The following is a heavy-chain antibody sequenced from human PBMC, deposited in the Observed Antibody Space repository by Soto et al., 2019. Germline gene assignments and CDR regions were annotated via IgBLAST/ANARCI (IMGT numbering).Heavy chain of an antibody. Sequence: QVQLVESGGGVVQPGRSLRLSCAASGFTFSSYAMHWVRQAPGTGLEWVAVISYDGSNKYYADSVKGRFTISRDNSKNTLYLQMNSLRAEDTAVYYCARDPDTIPFDYWGQGTLVTVSS. CDR3: ARDPDTIPFDY. CDR2: ISYDGSNK. V-gene: IGHV3-30-3*01. J-gene: IGHJ4*02. CDR1: GFTFSSYA. D-gene: IGHD3-9*01.